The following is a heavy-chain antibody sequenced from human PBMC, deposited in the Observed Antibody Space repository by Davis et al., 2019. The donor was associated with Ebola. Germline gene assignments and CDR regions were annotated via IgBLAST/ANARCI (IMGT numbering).Heavy chain of an antibody. D-gene: IGHD4/OR15-4a*01. J-gene: IGHJ4*02. Sequence: GGSLRLSCAASGFTFSSYVMHWVRQATGKGLEWVAGIGPAGDTNYPVSVTGRFTISRDDAKNSLYLHMNSLGVGDTARYYCTRAKGNDSPDYGLDHWGQGTLVTVSS. CDR1: GFTFSSYV. CDR3: TRAKGNDSPDYGLDH. CDR2: IGPAGDT. V-gene: IGHV3-13*01.